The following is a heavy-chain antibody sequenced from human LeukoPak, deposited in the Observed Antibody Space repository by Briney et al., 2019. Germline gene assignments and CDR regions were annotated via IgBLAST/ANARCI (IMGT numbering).Heavy chain of an antibody. D-gene: IGHD6-13*01. CDR3: ARDKGYSSIWSYYFDY. V-gene: IGHV4-34*01. Sequence: SETLSLTCAVYGGSFSGYYWSWIRQPPGKGLEWIGEINHSGSTNYNPSLKSRVTISVDTSKNQFSLKLSSVTAADTAVYYCARDKGYSSIWSYYFDYWGQGTLVTVSS. J-gene: IGHJ4*02. CDR1: GGSFSGYY. CDR2: INHSGST.